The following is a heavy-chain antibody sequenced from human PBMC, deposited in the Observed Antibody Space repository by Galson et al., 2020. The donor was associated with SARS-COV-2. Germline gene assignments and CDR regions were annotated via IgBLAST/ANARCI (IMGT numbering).Heavy chain of an antibody. Sequence: GESLKISCAASGFSVSNSYVSWVRQAPGKGLDWVSLIYSDGRTYYADSAKGRFTISRHNSKNTLDLQMNSLRAEDTAVYYCASLNDYGGNIYFQHWGQGTLVTVSS. J-gene: IGHJ1*01. V-gene: IGHV3-53*04. CDR2: IYSDGRT. D-gene: IGHD4-17*01. CDR1: GFSVSNSY. CDR3: ASLNDYGGNIYFQH.